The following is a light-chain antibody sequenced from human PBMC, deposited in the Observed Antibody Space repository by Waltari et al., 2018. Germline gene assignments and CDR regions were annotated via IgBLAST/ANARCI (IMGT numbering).Light chain of an antibody. CDR2: ENT. V-gene: IGLV1-51*02. Sequence: QSVLTQPPSVSAAPGQRVTISCSGGSSNIGNNYVSWYRQFPGTAPKLLIYENTERPSGIPGRSPGSKSGTSATLDITGLQAGDDADYYCGTWDSSLSGAVFGGGTHLTVL. CDR1: SSNIGNNY. J-gene: IGLJ7*01. CDR3: GTWDSSLSGAV.